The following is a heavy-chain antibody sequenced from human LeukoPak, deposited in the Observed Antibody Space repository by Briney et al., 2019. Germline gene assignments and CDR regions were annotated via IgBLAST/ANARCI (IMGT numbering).Heavy chain of an antibody. CDR1: GFTFSSYS. CDR2: ISSSSRTI. D-gene: IGHD5-12*01. Sequence: GGSLRLSCAASGFTFSSYSMNWVRQAPGKGLEWVSYISSSSRTIYYADSVKGRFTISRDNAKNSLYLQMNSLRAEDTAVYYCARSFIVASFDGAFDIWGQGTMVTVSS. J-gene: IGHJ3*02. V-gene: IGHV3-48*04. CDR3: ARSFIVASFDGAFDI.